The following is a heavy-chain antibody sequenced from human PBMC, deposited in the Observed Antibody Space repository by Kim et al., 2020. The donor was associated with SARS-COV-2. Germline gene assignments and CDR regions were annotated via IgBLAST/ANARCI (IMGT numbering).Heavy chain of an antibody. CDR2: IDHSGDT. Sequence: SETLSLTCAVHGGSFSGYYWSWIRQPPGKGMEWIGEIDHSGDTNYNPSLESRLTISEDTSKNQFALNLTSVTAADTAMYYCARVRYTHGFDFWGQGSL. J-gene: IGHJ4*02. V-gene: IGHV4-34*01. CDR1: GGSFSGYY. D-gene: IGHD3-16*02. CDR3: ARVRYTHGFDF.